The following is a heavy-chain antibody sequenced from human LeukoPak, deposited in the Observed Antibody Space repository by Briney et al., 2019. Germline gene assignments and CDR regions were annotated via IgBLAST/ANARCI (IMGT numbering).Heavy chain of an antibody. D-gene: IGHD7-27*01. CDR1: GFTFSSYW. CDR2: IKEDGSEK. Sequence: GGSLRLSCAASGFTFSSYWMSWGPQAPGKGLEWVANIKEDGSEKYYVDSVKGRFTISRDNAKNSLYLQMNSLRAEDTAVFYCARSNWAAFDIWGQGTMVTVSS. V-gene: IGHV3-7*01. CDR3: ARSNWAAFDI. J-gene: IGHJ3*02.